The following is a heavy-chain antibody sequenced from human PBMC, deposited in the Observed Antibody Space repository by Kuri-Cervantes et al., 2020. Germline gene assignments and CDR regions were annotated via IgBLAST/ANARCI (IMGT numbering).Heavy chain of an antibody. J-gene: IGHJ1*01. Sequence: GSLRLSCAVYGGSFSGYYWSWIRQPPGKGLEWIGEINHSGRTNYNLSLKSRVTISIDTSKNQFSLRLTSVTAADTAVYYCARGLPTSYWGQGTLVTVSS. V-gene: IGHV4-34*01. CDR1: GGSFSGYY. CDR3: ARGLPTSY. CDR2: INHSGRT.